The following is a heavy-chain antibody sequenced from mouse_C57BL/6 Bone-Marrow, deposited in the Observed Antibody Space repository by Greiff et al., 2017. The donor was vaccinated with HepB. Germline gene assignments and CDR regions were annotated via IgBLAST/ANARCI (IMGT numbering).Heavy chain of an antibody. CDR3: LYEGDYAMDY. V-gene: IGHV14-4*01. CDR2: IDPENGDT. CDR1: GFNIKDDY. D-gene: IGHD1-1*01. J-gene: IGHJ4*01. Sequence: VQLKQSGAELVRPGASVKLSCTASGFNIKDDYMHWVKQRPEQGLEWIGWIDPENGDTEYASKFQGKATITADTSSNTAYLQLSSLTSEDTAVYYCLYEGDYAMDYWGQGTSVTVSS.